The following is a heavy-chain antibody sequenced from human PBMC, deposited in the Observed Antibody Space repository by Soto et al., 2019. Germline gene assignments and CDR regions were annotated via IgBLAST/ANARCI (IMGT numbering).Heavy chain of an antibody. D-gene: IGHD3-10*01. CDR2: ISYDGSIK. Sequence: QVQLVESGGGVVQPGRSLRLSCAASGFTFSGHSIQWVRQAPGNGLEWVAVISYDGSIKYYADSVKGRFTISRDNSKNTAYLQMNSLRAEDTAVFYCAREWSTSGDLDYWGQGTLVIVSS. CDR3: AREWSTSGDLDY. CDR1: GFTFSGHS. V-gene: IGHV3-30-3*01. J-gene: IGHJ4*02.